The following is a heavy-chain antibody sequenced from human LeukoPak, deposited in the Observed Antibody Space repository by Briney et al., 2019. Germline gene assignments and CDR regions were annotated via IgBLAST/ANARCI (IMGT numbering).Heavy chain of an antibody. Sequence: ASVKVSCKASGYTFTGYYMHWVRQAPGQGLEWRGWINPNSGGTNYAQKFQGWVTMTRDTSISTAYMELSRLRSDDTAVYYCARVGSGSYWDYFDYWGQGTLVTVSS. V-gene: IGHV1-2*04. CDR3: ARVGSGSYWDYFDY. CDR2: INPNSGGT. D-gene: IGHD3-10*01. CDR1: GYTFTGYY. J-gene: IGHJ4*02.